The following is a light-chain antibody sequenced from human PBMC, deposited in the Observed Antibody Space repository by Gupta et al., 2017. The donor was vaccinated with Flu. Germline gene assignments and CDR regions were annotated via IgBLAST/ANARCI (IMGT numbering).Light chain of an antibody. V-gene: IGKV2-30*01. Sequence: DDVMTQSPLSLSVTLGQPASISCRSSQSLVYSDGDSYVSWFHQRPGQSPRRLIYKASNRDSRVPDRISGSGSGTDFTLRISRVEAEDVGVYYCMHSTRWPWTFGQGTKVEIK. CDR1: QSLVYSDGDSY. CDR3: MHSTRWPWT. CDR2: KAS. J-gene: IGKJ1*01.